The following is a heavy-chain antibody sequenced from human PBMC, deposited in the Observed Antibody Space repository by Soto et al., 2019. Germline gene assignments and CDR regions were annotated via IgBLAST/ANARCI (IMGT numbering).Heavy chain of an antibody. CDR3: ARDRESQYYGSGVAFDI. CDR1: GFTFTSSA. D-gene: IGHD3-10*01. V-gene: IGHV1-58*01. J-gene: IGHJ3*02. CDR2: IVVGSGNT. Sequence: ASVKGSCKASGFTFTSSAVQWLRQARGQRLEWIGWIVVGSGNTNYAQKFQERVTITRDMSTSTAYMELSSLRSEDTAVYYCARDRESQYYGSGVAFDIWGQGTMVTVSS.